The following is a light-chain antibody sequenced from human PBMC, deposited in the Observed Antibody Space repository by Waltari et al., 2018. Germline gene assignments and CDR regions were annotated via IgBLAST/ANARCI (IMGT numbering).Light chain of an antibody. Sequence: EVVLTQSPGTLSSSPGETVSLSCRASHNVNNNYLAWYQQRPGQSPRLLMYSISNRAPGIPDRFWGSGSGTDFTLTISMLEPEDFAVYYCQQYGNAPITFGQGTR. CDR2: SIS. V-gene: IGKV3-20*01. CDR1: HNVNNNY. CDR3: QQYGNAPIT. J-gene: IGKJ5*01.